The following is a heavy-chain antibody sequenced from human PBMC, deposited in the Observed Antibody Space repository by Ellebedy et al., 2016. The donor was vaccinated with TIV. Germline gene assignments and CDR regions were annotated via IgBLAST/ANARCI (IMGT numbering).Heavy chain of an antibody. D-gene: IGHD4-17*01. CDR2: ISSTGSTI. V-gene: IGHV3-48*02. CDR1: GFTFSSYS. J-gene: IGHJ3*02. Sequence: GESLKISCEASGFTFSSYSMNWVRLAPGKGLEWVSYISSTGSTIYYADSVQGRFTISRDNAQDSLYLQMNSLRDEDTALYYCAKDMPTTVTTGAFDIWGPGTMVTVSS. CDR3: AKDMPTTVTTGAFDI.